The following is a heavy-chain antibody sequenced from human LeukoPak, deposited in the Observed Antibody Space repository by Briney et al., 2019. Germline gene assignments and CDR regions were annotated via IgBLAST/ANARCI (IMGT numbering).Heavy chain of an antibody. Sequence: GGSLRLSCAASGFTFSSYGMYWVRQAPGKGLEWVSSISSSSSYIYYADSVKGRFTISRDNAKNSLYLQMNSLRAEDTAVYYCGIMITFEGVIVIPDDAFDIWGQGTMVTVSS. J-gene: IGHJ3*02. V-gene: IGHV3-21*01. CDR2: ISSSSSYI. CDR3: GIMITFEGVIVIPDDAFDI. D-gene: IGHD3-16*02. CDR1: GFTFSSYG.